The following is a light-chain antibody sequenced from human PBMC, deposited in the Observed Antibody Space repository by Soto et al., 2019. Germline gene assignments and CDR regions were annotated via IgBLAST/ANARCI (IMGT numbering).Light chain of an antibody. Sequence: QSVLTQPPSVSGAPGQRVIISCTGGSSNIGADYEVHWYQQLPGTAPKLLIYGNTNRPSRVPDRFSGSKSGSSASLAITGLQAEDEAEYYCQSYDNTLKGCVFGTGTKVTVL. CDR3: QSYDNTLKGCV. J-gene: IGLJ1*01. V-gene: IGLV1-40*01. CDR1: SSNIGADYE. CDR2: GNT.